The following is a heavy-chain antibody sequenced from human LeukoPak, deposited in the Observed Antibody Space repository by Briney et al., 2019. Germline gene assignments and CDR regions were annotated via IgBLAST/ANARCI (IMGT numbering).Heavy chain of an antibody. V-gene: IGHV4-59*01. CDR3: ARAPLDDSRNWFDP. J-gene: IGHJ5*02. Sequence: SETLSLTCTVSGGSISNYYWSWLRQPPGEGLQWIGYVYNSGYANYNPSLKTRVTISVDTSKNQFSLKVNSVTAADTAVYYCARAPLDDSRNWFDPWGPGTPVAVSS. D-gene: IGHD3-22*01. CDR2: VYNSGYA. CDR1: GGSISNYY.